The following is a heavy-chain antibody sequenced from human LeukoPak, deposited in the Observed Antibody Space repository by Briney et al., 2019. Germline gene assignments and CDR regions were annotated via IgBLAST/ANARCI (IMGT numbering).Heavy chain of an antibody. CDR3: ARASYDSSGYYFPAYWYFDY. Sequence: PSETLSLTCAVYGGSFSGYYWSWIRQPPGKGLEWIGEINHSGSTNYNPSLKSRVTISVDTSKNQFSLKLSSVTAADTAVYYCARASYDSSGYYFPAYWYFDYWGQGTLVTVSS. V-gene: IGHV4-34*01. J-gene: IGHJ4*02. CDR2: INHSGST. CDR1: GGSFSGYY. D-gene: IGHD3-22*01.